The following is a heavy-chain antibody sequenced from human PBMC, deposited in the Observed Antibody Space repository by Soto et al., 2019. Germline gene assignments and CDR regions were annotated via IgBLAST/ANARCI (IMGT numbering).Heavy chain of an antibody. CDR2: ISSSSSTI. CDR1: GFTFSSYS. Sequence: EVQLVESGGGLVQPGGSLRLSCAASGFTFSSYSMHWFRQAPGKGLEWVSYISSSSSTIYYADSVKGRFTISRDNAKNSLYLQMKSLRAEDTAVYYCAREGWPFDYWGQGTLVTVSS. CDR3: AREGWPFDY. V-gene: IGHV3-48*01. J-gene: IGHJ4*02.